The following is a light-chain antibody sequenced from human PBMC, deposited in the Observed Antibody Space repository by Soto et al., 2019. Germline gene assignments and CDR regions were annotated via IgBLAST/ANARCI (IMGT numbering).Light chain of an antibody. V-gene: IGKV4-1*01. CDR1: QSGLYSFNNKNY. CDR2: WAS. J-gene: IGKJ1*01. Sequence: DIVMTQSPDSLAVSLGERATINCRSSQSGLYSFNNKNYLGWYQQKPGQAPKLLIYWASTRASGVPDRFSGSGSGTDFTLTIRSLQAEDVAVYYCQHYYSDPPWTFGQGTRVEIK. CDR3: QHYYSDPPWT.